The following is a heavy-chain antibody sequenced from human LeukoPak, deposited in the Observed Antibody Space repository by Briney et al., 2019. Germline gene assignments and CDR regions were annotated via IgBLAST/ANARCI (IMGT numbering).Heavy chain of an antibody. CDR1: GFTFSLYS. Sequence: EGSLRLSCAASGFTFSLYSLNWVRQAPGKGLEWVSYISGSSTIDYADSVKGRFTISRDNAKNSLYLQMNSLRAEDTAVYYCARDRRGGSSYFDYWGQGTLVTVSS. CDR2: ISGSSTI. D-gene: IGHD6-6*01. V-gene: IGHV3-48*01. CDR3: ARDRRGGSSYFDY. J-gene: IGHJ4*02.